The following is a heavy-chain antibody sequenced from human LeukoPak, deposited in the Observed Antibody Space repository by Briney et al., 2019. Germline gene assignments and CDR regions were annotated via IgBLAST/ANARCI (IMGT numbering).Heavy chain of an antibody. Sequence: GGSLRLSCAASGFIFSSYTMNWVRQAPGKGLEWVSYISSRSGTIYYADSVKGRFTVSRDNAKNSLYLQMNSLRAEDTAVYYCARGKTSDDIVEDAFDIWGQGTMVAVSS. J-gene: IGHJ3*02. V-gene: IGHV3-48*04. CDR2: ISSRSGTI. CDR1: GFIFSSYT. D-gene: IGHD2-15*01. CDR3: ARGKTSDDIVEDAFDI.